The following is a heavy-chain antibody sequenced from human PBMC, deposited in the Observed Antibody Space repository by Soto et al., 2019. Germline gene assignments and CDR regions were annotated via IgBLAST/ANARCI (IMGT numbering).Heavy chain of an antibody. J-gene: IGHJ2*01. CDR1: GFTFSDYY. D-gene: IGHD4-17*01. V-gene: IGHV3-11*06. Sequence: QVQLVESGGGLVKPGGSLRLSCAASGFTFSDYYMSWIRQAPGKGLEWVSYISSSSSYTNYADSVKGRFTISRDNAKNSLYLQRNSLRAEDTAVYYCASLTTVTTNWYFDLWGRGTLVTVSS. CDR3: ASLTTVTTNWYFDL. CDR2: ISSSSSYT.